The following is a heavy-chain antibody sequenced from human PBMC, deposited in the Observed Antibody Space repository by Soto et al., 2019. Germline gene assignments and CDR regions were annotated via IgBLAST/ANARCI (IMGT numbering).Heavy chain of an antibody. J-gene: IGHJ6*02. Sequence: QVQLVQSGAEVKKPGSSLKVSCKASGGTFSSSAFSWVRQAPGQGLEWMGGIMPIFRTADYAQKFQGRVTITADESTSTAYTELSSLRSEDTGVYYCAGDKDRQQLGGNYYYIMDVWGQGTTVTVSS. D-gene: IGHD3-3*02. CDR2: IMPIFRTA. CDR3: AGDKDRQQLGGNYYYIMDV. CDR1: GGTFSSSA. V-gene: IGHV1-69*12.